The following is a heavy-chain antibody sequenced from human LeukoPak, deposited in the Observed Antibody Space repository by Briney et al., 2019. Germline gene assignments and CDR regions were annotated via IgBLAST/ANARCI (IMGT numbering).Heavy chain of an antibody. CDR3: AKDGGQFYGYTEYYYYGMDV. J-gene: IGHJ6*02. V-gene: IGHV3-23*01. CDR1: GFTFSSYA. Sequence: PGGSLRLSCAASGFTFSSYAMSWVRQAPGKGLEWVSAISGSGGSTYYADSVKGRFTISRDNSKNTLYLQMNSLRAEDTAVYYCAKDGGQFYGYTEYYYYGMDVWGQGTTVTVSS. D-gene: IGHD5-24*01. CDR2: ISGSGGST.